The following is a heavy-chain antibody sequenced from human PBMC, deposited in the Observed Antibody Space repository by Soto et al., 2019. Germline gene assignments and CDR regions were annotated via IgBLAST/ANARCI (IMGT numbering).Heavy chain of an antibody. D-gene: IGHD5-18*01. V-gene: IGHV3-30-3*01. CDR1: GFTFSSYA. CDR2: ISYDGSNK. Sequence: GGSLRLSCAASGFTFSSYAMHWVRQAPGKGLEWVAVISYDGSNKYYADSVKGRFTISRDNSKNTLYLQMNSLRAEDTAVYYCARDPNVDTAMVGSNYYYYGMDVWGQGTTVTVSS. J-gene: IGHJ6*02. CDR3: ARDPNVDTAMVGSNYYYYGMDV.